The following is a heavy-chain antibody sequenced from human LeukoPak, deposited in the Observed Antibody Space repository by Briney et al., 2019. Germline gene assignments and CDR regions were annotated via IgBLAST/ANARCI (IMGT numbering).Heavy chain of an antibody. CDR3: TGNYYGSGSYADFDY. J-gene: IGHJ4*02. V-gene: IGHV3-13*01. D-gene: IGHD3-10*01. CDR2: IGTAGDT. CDR1: GFTFSRFD. Sequence: PGGSLRLSCAVSGFTFSRFDMHWVRQATGKGLEWVSSIGTAGDTYYPASVKGRFTISRDNAKNSLFLQMDSLRAGDTAVYYCTGNYYGSGSYADFDYWGQGTLVTVSS.